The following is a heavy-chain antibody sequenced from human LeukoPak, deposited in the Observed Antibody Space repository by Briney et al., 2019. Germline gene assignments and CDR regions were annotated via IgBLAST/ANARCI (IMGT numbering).Heavy chain of an antibody. CDR1: GGSISSSSYY. J-gene: IGHJ4*02. CDR3: ARVDSYGPLDY. Sequence: PSETLSLTCTVSGGSISSSSYYWGWIRQPPGKGLEWIGSIYYSGSTYYNPSLKSRVTISVDTSKNQFSLKLSSVTAADTAVYYCARVDSYGPLDYWGQGTLVTVSS. CDR2: IYYSGST. V-gene: IGHV4-39*07. D-gene: IGHD5-18*01.